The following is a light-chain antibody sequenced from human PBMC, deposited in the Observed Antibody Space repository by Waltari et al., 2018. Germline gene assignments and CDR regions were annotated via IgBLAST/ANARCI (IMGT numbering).Light chain of an antibody. CDR3: QQSSSTPQST. Sequence: DIQMTQSPSSLSASVGDRVTITCRASQSISSYLNWYQQNPGRAPKLLIYAASSLRSCVTSRFSGSGSGTDLTLTISSLQPEDFATYYCQQSSSTPQSTFGQGTRLEIK. J-gene: IGKJ5*01. CDR2: AAS. CDR1: QSISSY. V-gene: IGKV1-39*01.